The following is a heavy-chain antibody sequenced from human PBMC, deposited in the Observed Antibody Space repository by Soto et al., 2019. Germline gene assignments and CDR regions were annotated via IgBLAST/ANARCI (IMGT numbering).Heavy chain of an antibody. D-gene: IGHD1-1*01. CDR2: ISAHNGNT. J-gene: IGHJ4*02. Sequence: QVRRVQSGAEVKKPGASVKVSYKGSGYAFTTYGITWVRQAPGQGLEWMGWISAHNGNTNYAQKLQGRVTVTRDTSTSTAYMELRSLRSDDTAVYYCARGRYGDYWGQGALVTVSS. CDR1: GYAFTTYG. CDR3: ARGRYGDY. V-gene: IGHV1-18*01.